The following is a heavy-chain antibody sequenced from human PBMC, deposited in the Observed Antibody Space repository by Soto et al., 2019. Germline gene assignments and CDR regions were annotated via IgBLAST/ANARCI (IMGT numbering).Heavy chain of an antibody. J-gene: IGHJ4*02. CDR1: GFTFSSQT. CDR2: ISGSGGST. Sequence: HPGGSLRLSCAASGFTFSSQTMTWVRQAPGKGLEWISGISGSGGSTYYADSVKGRFTISRDNSKNTLYLQMNSLRAEDTAVYYCANVGRSTVRGYWGQGTLVTVSS. CDR3: ANVGRSTVRGY. V-gene: IGHV3-23*01. D-gene: IGHD3-10*01.